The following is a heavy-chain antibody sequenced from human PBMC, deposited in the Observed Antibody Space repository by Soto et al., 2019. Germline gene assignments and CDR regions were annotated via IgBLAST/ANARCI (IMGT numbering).Heavy chain of an antibody. D-gene: IGHD3-10*01. CDR2: ISSSSSYI. V-gene: IGHV3-21*01. Sequence: EVPLVESGGGLVKPGGSLRLSCAASGFTFSSYSMNWVRQAPGKGLEWVSSISSSSSYIYYADSVKGRFTISRDKAKNSLYLQMNSLRAEDTAVYYCARDYYYGSGSYSTTMDVWGQGTTVTVSS. CDR1: GFTFSSYS. J-gene: IGHJ6*02. CDR3: ARDYYYGSGSYSTTMDV.